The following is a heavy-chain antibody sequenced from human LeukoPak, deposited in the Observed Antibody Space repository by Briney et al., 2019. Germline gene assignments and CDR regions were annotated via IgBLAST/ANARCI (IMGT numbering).Heavy chain of an antibody. V-gene: IGHV3-23*01. CDR3: AKDWYSSGPLGGWFDP. J-gene: IGHJ5*02. CDR2: ISGSGGST. CDR1: GFTFSSYA. D-gene: IGHD6-19*01. Sequence: PGGSLRLSCAASGFTFSSYAMSWVRQAPGKGLEWVSAISGSGGSTYYADSVKGRFTISRDNSKNTLYLQMNSLRAEDTAVYYCAKDWYSSGPLGGWFDPWGQGTLVTVSS.